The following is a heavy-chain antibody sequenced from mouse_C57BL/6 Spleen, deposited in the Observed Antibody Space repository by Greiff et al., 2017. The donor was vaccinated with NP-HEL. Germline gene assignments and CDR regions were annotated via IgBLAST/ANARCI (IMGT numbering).Heavy chain of an antibody. V-gene: IGHV1-64*01. CDR3: AITGPFDY. J-gene: IGHJ2*01. D-gene: IGHD4-1*01. CDR1: GYTFTSYW. CDR2: IHPNSGST. Sequence: QVHVKQPGAELVKPGASVKLSCKASGYTFTSYWMHWVKQRPGQGLEWIGMIHPNSGSTNYNEKFKSKATLTVDKSSSTAYMQLSSLTSEDSAVYYCAITGPFDYWGQGTTLTVSS.